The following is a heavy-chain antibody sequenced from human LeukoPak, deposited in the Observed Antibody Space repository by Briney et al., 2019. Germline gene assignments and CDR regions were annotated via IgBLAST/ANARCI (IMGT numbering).Heavy chain of an antibody. D-gene: IGHD1-7*01. J-gene: IGHJ4*02. V-gene: IGHV3-30*04. CDR1: GFTFSSYA. CDR3: AGGPYNWNLSYYFDY. Sequence: GRSLRLSCAASGFTFSSYAMHWVRQAPGKGLEWVAVISYDGSNKYYADSVKGRFTISRDNSKNTLYLQMNSLRAEDTAVYYCAGGPYNWNLSYYFDYWGQGTLVTVSS. CDR2: ISYDGSNK.